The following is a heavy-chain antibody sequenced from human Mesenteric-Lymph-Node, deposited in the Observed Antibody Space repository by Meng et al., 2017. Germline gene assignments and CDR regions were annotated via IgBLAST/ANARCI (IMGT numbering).Heavy chain of an antibody. D-gene: IGHD6-13*01. Sequence: GDLVDAGAAGEKLWASWTVSCKASGCTFNSCDSNWLRQATGQGLDWMRWMNPNSGNTGYAQKFQVIVTITKNTSISTAYMELSILRSEDTAVYYCARGIASAIDYWGQGTLVTVSS. V-gene: IGHV1-8*01. J-gene: IGHJ4*02. CDR1: GCTFNSCD. CDR3: ARGIASAIDY. CDR2: MNPNSGNT.